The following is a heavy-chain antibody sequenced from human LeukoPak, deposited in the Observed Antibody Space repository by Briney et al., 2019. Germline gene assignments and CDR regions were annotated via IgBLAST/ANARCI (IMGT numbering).Heavy chain of an antibody. Sequence: PGGSLRLSCVASGFTFSSYEMNWVRQAPGKGLEWVSYISSGGSTVYYADSVKGRFTISRDNAKNSVYLQMNSLRAEDTAVYYCARAGIYGGYWGQGTLVTVSS. CDR2: ISSGGSTV. V-gene: IGHV3-48*03. CDR3: ARAGIYGGY. D-gene: IGHD4-23*01. CDR1: GFTFSSYE. J-gene: IGHJ4*02.